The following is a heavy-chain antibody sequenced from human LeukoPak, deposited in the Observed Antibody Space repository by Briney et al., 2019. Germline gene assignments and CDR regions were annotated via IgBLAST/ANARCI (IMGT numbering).Heavy chain of an antibody. Sequence: GESLKISCKGSGYSFTNYWIGWVRQMPGKGLEWMGIIYPGDSHIRYSPSSQGQVTISADRSISTAYLQWSSLKASDTAMYYCARYVDTAMATGAFDIWGQGTMVTVSS. V-gene: IGHV5-51*01. CDR1: GYSFTNYW. CDR3: ARYVDTAMATGAFDI. J-gene: IGHJ3*02. D-gene: IGHD5-18*01. CDR2: IYPGDSHI.